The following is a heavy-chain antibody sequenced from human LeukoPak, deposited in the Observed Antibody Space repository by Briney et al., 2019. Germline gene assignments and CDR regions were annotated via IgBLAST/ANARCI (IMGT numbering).Heavy chain of an antibody. J-gene: IGHJ3*02. V-gene: IGHV1-69*04. CDR3: ARDLGDYYYGSGSYSARGAFDI. CDR1: GGTFSSYA. Sequence: RASVKVSCKASGGTFSSYAISWVRQAPGQGLEWMGRIIPILGIANYAQKFQGRVTITADKSTSTAYMELSSLRSEDTAVYYCARDLGDYYYGSGSYSARGAFDIWGQGTMVTVSS. CDR2: IIPILGIA. D-gene: IGHD3-10*01.